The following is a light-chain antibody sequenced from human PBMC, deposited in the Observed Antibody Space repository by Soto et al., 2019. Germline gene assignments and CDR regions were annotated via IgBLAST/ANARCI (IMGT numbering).Light chain of an antibody. V-gene: IGKV4-1*01. J-gene: IGKJ2*01. Sequence: DIVMTQSPDSLAVSLGERATINCKSSQSVLYSSNNKNYLAWYQQKPGQPPKLLIYWASTRESGVPDRFSGSGSGTDFTLTISSLQAEDLAVYYWQQYYSTPPTFGQGTKLEIK. CDR3: QQYYSTPPT. CDR1: QSVLYSSNNKNY. CDR2: WAS.